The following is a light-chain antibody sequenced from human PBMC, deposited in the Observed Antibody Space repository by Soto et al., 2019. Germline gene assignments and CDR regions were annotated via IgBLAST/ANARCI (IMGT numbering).Light chain of an antibody. CDR3: SSYTGSSTLYV. V-gene: IGLV2-14*01. CDR1: SSDIGGYNF. J-gene: IGLJ1*01. CDR2: KVS. Sequence: QSALTQPASVSGSPGQSITIPCTGTSSDIGGYNFVSWYQQHPGRAPTLVIYKVSDRPSGVSSRFSGSKSGNTASLTISGLQAEDEADYYCSSYTGSSTLYVFGTGTKVTVL.